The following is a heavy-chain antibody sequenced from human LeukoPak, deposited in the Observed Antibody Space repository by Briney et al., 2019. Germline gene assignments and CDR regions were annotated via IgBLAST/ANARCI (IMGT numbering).Heavy chain of an antibody. CDR1: GFTFSSYS. Sequence: GGSLRLSCAASGFTFSSYSMNWVRQAPGKGLGWVSSISSSSSYIYYADSVKGRFTISRDNAKNSLYLQMNSLRAEDTAVYYCLPMITFGGVIVNWGQGTLVTVSS. V-gene: IGHV3-21*01. D-gene: IGHD3-16*02. CDR3: LPMITFGGVIVN. J-gene: IGHJ4*02. CDR2: ISSSSSYI.